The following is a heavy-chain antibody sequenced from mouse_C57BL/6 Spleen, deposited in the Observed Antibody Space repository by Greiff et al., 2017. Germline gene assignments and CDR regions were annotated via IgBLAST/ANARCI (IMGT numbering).Heavy chain of an antibody. CDR3: ARGKGYGNSYYYAMDY. V-gene: IGHV1-55*01. Sequence: QVQLQQPGAELVKPGASVKMSCKASGYTFTSYWITWVKQRPGQGLEWIGDIYPGSGSTNYNEKFKSKATLTVDTSSSTAYMQLSSLTSEDSAVYYCARGKGYGNSYYYAMDYWGQGTSVTVSS. J-gene: IGHJ4*01. CDR2: IYPGSGST. D-gene: IGHD2-1*01. CDR1: GYTFTSYW.